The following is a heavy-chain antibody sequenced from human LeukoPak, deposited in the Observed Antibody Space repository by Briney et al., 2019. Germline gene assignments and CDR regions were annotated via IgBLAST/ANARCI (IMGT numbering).Heavy chain of an antibody. CDR3: AKFQSVSGSYSMDV. Sequence: GGSLRLSCAASGFTFSSYSMNWVRQAPGKGLEWVAVISYDGSNKYYADSVKGRFTISRDNSKNTLYLQMNSLRAEDTAVYYCAKFQSVSGSYSMDVWGQGTTVTVSS. CDR1: GFTFSSYS. V-gene: IGHV3-30*18. CDR2: ISYDGSNK. D-gene: IGHD1-26*01. J-gene: IGHJ6*02.